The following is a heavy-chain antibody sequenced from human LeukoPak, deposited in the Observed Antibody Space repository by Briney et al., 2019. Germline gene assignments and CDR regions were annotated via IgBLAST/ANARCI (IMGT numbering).Heavy chain of an antibody. Sequence: PSETLSLTCTVSGGSISSYYWSRIRQPPGKGLEWIGYIYYSGGTNYNPSLKSRVTISVDTSKNQFSLKLSSVTAADTAVYYCARGASRLSPWGQGTLVTVSS. CDR3: ARGASRLSP. J-gene: IGHJ5*02. CDR2: IYYSGGT. CDR1: GGSISSYY. D-gene: IGHD2-2*01. V-gene: IGHV4-59*01.